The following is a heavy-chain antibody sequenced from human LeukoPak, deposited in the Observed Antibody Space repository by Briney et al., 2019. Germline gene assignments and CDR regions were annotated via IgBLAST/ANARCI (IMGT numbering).Heavy chain of an antibody. D-gene: IGHD3-9*01. J-gene: IGHJ4*02. V-gene: IGHV1-2*02. CDR3: AAYDILTGQSIDY. CDR2: INPSSGDT. CDR1: GYTFTGYY. Sequence: ASVKVSCKASGYTFTGYYLHWVRQAPGQGLEWMGWINPSSGDTNYAQKFQGRVTMTRDTSISTAYMELSRLRSDDTAVYYCAAYDILTGQSIDYWGQGTLVTVSP.